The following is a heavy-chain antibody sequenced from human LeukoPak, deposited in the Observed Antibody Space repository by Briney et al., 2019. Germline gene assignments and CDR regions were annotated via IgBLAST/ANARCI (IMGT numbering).Heavy chain of an antibody. Sequence: GGSLRLSCAASGFTFADYAMNWFRQAPGKGLEWVSAIRARAGSTYYGDSVKGRFPVSRDNSKNTLYLQMNSLRAEDTAVYYCAKDPHSFLSPVVVDFDQWGQGTLVIVSS. CDR1: GFTFADYA. J-gene: IGHJ4*02. CDR2: IRARAGST. CDR3: AKDPHSFLSPVVVDFDQ. D-gene: IGHD2-15*01. V-gene: IGHV3-23*01.